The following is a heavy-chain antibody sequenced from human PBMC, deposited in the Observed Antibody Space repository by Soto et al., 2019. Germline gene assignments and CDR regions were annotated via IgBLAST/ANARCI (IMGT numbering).Heavy chain of an antibody. CDR3: ARHKGYCSSTSCYGMDV. CDR1: GYSFSTYW. CDR2: IYPGDSDT. D-gene: IGHD2-2*01. J-gene: IGHJ6*02. Sequence: GESLKISCKGSGYSFSTYWIVWVRQMPGKGLEWMGTIYPGDSDTRYSPSFQGQVTISADKSISTAYLQWNSLKASDTAMYFCARHKGYCSSTSCYGMDVWGQRPTVTVSS. V-gene: IGHV5-51*01.